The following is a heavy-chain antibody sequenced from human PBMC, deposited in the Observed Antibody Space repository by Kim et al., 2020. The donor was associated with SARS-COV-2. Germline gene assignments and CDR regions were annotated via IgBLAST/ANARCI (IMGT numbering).Heavy chain of an antibody. J-gene: IGHJ4*02. CDR1: GFTFSKTW. Sequence: GGSLRLSCAASGFTFSKTWMSWVRQAPGKGLEWIGRVKSKNDGGTTDYAASVKGRFTISRDDSKTTVYLQMNSLKSEDTAVYYCTTDPRDWGQGILVTVS. V-gene: IGHV3-15*01. D-gene: IGHD3-10*01. CDR3: TTDPRD. CDR2: VKSKNDGGTT.